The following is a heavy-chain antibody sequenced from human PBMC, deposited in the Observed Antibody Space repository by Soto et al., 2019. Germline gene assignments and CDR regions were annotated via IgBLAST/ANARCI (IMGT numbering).Heavy chain of an antibody. Sequence: EVHLVDSGGGLAQPGRSLRLSCAASGFTFDDFAMHWVRRVPGKGLEWVSSITWNGKITGYVDSVKGRFFISRDNAKNSLYLQMNSLRREDTALYYCAKGGPDAFCGGGRCYFESWGQGTQVTVSS. J-gene: IGHJ4*02. V-gene: IGHV3-9*01. CDR2: ITWNGKIT. CDR1: GFTFDDFA. CDR3: AKGGPDAFCGGGRCYFES. D-gene: IGHD2-21*01.